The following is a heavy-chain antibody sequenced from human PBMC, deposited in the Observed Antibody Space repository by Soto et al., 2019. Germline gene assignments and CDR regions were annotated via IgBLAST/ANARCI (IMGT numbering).Heavy chain of an antibody. D-gene: IGHD2-21*02. CDR1: GGSISSEYFH. V-gene: IGHV4-30-4*08. CDR3: AREHEGGDRDYYGLDV. J-gene: IGHJ6*02. Sequence: QVQLQQSGPGLVEPSQTLSLTGAVSGGSISSEYFHWTWIRQSPGKGLEWMGYIHYTGSIMYNPSFKGRLTMAVDTTKNQFSLQLTSVTAADTAVYFCAREHEGGDRDYYGLDVWDQGTTVTVSS. CDR2: IHYTGSI.